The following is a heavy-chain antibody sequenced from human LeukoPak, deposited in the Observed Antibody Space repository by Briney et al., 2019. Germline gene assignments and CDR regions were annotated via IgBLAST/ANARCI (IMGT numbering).Heavy chain of an antibody. J-gene: IGHJ4*02. CDR3: ARDAVSTTTAGGIDY. CDR1: GYAFTNYG. D-gene: IGHD5/OR15-5a*01. V-gene: IGHV1-18*01. Sequence: ASVKVSCKASGYAFTNYGISWVRQAPGQGLEWMGWISAYSGYTHYAQKIQGRVTVTTEASTSTAYMELRSLTSYDTAVYYCARDAVSTTTAGGIDYWGQGTLVTVSS. CDR2: ISAYSGYT.